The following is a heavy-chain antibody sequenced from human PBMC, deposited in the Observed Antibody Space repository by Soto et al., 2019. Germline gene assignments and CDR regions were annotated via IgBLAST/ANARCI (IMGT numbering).Heavy chain of an antibody. CDR2: IIPIFGTA. D-gene: IGHD3-3*01. V-gene: IGHV1-69*01. Sequence: QVQLVQSGAEVKKPGSSVKVSCKASGGTFSSYAISWVRQAPGQGLEWMGGIIPIFGTANYAQKFQGSVTITADESTSTAYMELSSLRSEDTAVYYCAGEGFGFWRGLFHSARNWFERWGKGSLVTVAS. CDR3: AGEGFGFWRGLFHSARNWFER. CDR1: GGTFSSYA. J-gene: IGHJ5*02.